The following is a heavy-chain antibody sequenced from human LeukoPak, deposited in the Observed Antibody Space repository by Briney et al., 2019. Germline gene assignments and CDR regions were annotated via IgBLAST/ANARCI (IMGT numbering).Heavy chain of an antibody. J-gene: IGHJ4*02. V-gene: IGHV3-21*01. CDR1: GFTFSSYS. CDR3: AKDRGFGVFFQYYFDY. D-gene: IGHD3-10*01. Sequence: GGSLRLSCAASGFTFSSYSMNWVRQAPGKGLEWVSFISGRSNYIYYADSVRGRFTISRDNAKNSLYLQMNSLRAEDTAVYYCAKDRGFGVFFQYYFDYWGQGTLVTVSS. CDR2: ISGRSNYI.